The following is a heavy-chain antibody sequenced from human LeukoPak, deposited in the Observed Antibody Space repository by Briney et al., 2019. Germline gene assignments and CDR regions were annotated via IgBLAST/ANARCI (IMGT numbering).Heavy chain of an antibody. J-gene: IGHJ5*02. CDR3: ARARGGDNGNWFDP. V-gene: IGHV4-30-4*08. Sequence: SETLSLTCTVSGGSISSYYWSWIRQPPGKGLEWIGYIYYSGSTYYNPSLKSRVTISVDTSKNQFSLKLSSVTAADTAVYYCARARGGDNGNWFDPWGQGTLVTVSS. D-gene: IGHD3-16*01. CDR1: GGSISSYY. CDR2: IYYSGST.